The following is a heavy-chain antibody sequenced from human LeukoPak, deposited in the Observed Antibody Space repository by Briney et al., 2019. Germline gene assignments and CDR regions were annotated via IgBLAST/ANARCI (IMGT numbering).Heavy chain of an antibody. Sequence: ASVKVSCKASGYTFTSYGTSWVRQAPGQGLEWMGWISAYNGNTNYAQKLQGRVTMTTDTSTSTAYMELRSLRSDDTAVYYCARDIAAAGYFDYWGQGTLVTVSS. D-gene: IGHD6-13*01. J-gene: IGHJ4*02. CDR1: GYTFTSYG. CDR3: ARDIAAAGYFDY. V-gene: IGHV1-18*01. CDR2: ISAYNGNT.